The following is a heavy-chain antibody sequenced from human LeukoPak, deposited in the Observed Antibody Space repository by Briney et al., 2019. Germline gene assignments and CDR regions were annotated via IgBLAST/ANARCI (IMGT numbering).Heavy chain of an antibody. CDR1: GYTFTSYG. CDR3: ARAGYYDILTGYYNEDYYYYYGMDV. Sequence: EASVKVSCKASGYTFTSYGISWVRQAPGQGLEWMGWISAYNGNTNYAQKLQGRVTMTTDTSTSTAYMELRSLRSDDTAVYYCARAGYYDILTGYYNEDYYYYYGMDVWGQGTTVTVSS. CDR2: ISAYNGNT. V-gene: IGHV1-18*01. J-gene: IGHJ6*02. D-gene: IGHD3-9*01.